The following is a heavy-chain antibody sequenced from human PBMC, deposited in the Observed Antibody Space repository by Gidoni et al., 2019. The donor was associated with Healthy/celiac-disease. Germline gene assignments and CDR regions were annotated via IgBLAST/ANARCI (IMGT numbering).Heavy chain of an antibody. V-gene: IGHV3-30*04. J-gene: IGHJ4*02. D-gene: IGHD3-10*01. CDR2: IAYDGRNK. CDR1: GFTFSSYA. Sequence: VQLVESGGGVVQPGRSLILSCAASGFTFSSYAMHWVRQAPGKGRGWVAFIAYDGRNKYYAESVKGRFTISRDNSRNTLYLQMNSLRAEDTAVYYCARDLVGGSGSFDYWGQGTLVTVSS. CDR3: ARDLVGGSGSFDY.